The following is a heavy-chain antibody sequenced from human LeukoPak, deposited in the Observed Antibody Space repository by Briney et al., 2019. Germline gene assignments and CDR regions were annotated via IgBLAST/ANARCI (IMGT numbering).Heavy chain of an antibody. CDR3: ARGTGLRNFDY. CDR1: GFTFSSYS. J-gene: IGHJ4*02. Sequence: VGSLRLSCAASGFTFSSYSMNWVRQAPGKGLEWVSSISSSSSYIYYADSVKGRFTISRDNAKNSLYLQMNSLRAEDTAVYYCARGTGLRNFDYWGQGTLVTVSS. CDR2: ISSSSSYI. D-gene: IGHD3-3*01. V-gene: IGHV3-21*01.